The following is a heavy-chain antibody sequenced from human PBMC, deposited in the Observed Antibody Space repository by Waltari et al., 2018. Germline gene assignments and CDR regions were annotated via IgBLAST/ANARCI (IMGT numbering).Heavy chain of an antibody. J-gene: IGHJ4*02. D-gene: IGHD3-16*01. CDR2: IKIRGAGGTT. Sequence: EVQLVESGGGLVMPGGSLRLSCAASGFTFRNTWMIWVRQAPGKGLELVGRIKIRGAGGTTDYTSPVKGRFTISRDDSQNTLHLQMNSLKTEDTAVYYCTTDRFDWGQGILVTVSS. CDR3: TTDRFD. CDR1: GFTFRNTW. V-gene: IGHV3-15*01.